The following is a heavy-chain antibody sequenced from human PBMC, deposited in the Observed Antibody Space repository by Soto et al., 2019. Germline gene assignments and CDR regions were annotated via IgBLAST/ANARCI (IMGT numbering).Heavy chain of an antibody. CDR2: IYWDDDK. V-gene: IGHV2-5*02. CDR1: GFSLSTSGVG. D-gene: IGHD5-18*01. CDR3: ANSDSRSFLDS. Sequence: QITLKESGPTLVTPTQTLTLTCTFSGFSLSTSGVGVSWIRQPPGKPLEWLAVIYWDDDKRYSPSLKNRLTITKDTSKNQVVLTLTTMDPVDTATYYCANSDSRSFLDSWCQGTLVTVSS. J-gene: IGHJ4*02.